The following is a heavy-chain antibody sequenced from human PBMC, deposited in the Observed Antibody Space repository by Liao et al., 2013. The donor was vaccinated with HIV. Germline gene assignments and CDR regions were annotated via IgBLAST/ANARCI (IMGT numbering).Heavy chain of an antibody. Sequence: QVHLQESGPGVVKPSETVSLTCTVSGDSMSSYYWTWIRQPAGKGLEWIGRVYTDGFTDYNPSLKTRVSMSVDRPKNQFSLRLNSVTAADTAVYFCARDGRFYSQRSGHYRVFDSWGQGTLVTVSS. CDR3: ARDGRFYSQRSGHYRVFDS. J-gene: IGHJ4*02. V-gene: IGHV4-4*07. CDR1: GDSMSSYY. D-gene: IGHD3-3*01. CDR2: VYTDGFT.